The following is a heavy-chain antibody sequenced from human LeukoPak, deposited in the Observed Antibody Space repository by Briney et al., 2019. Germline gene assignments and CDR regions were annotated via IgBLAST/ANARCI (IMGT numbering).Heavy chain of an antibody. D-gene: IGHD6-19*01. V-gene: IGHV4-59*01. CDR2: IYYSGST. J-gene: IGHJ4*02. Sequence: SETLSLTCTVSGGSISSYYWSWIRQPPGKGLEWIGYIYYSGSTNYNPSLKSRVTISVDTSKNRFSLKLSSVTAADTAVYYCARDASGWYRGFDYWGQGTLVTVSS. CDR1: GGSISSYY. CDR3: ARDASGWYRGFDY.